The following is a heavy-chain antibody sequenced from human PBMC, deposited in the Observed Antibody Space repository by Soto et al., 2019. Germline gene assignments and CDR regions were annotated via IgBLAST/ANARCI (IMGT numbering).Heavy chain of an antibody. CDR2: IKQDGSEK. CDR1: GFTFSSYW. Sequence: GGSLRLSCAASGFTFSSYWMSWVRQAPGKGLEWVANIKQDGSEKYYVDSVKGRFTISRDNAKNSLYLQMNSLRAEDTAVYYCARDRKLTATIFGVVMHRYRMDVWGQGPTVSVSS. V-gene: IGHV3-7*03. J-gene: IGHJ6*02. D-gene: IGHD3-3*01. CDR3: ARDRKLTATIFGVVMHRYRMDV.